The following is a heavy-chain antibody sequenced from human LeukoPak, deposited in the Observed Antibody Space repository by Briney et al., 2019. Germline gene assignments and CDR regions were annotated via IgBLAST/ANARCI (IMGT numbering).Heavy chain of an antibody. D-gene: IGHD6-13*01. CDR2: ISAYNGNT. J-gene: IGHJ6*02. V-gene: IGHV1-18*01. Sequence: ASVKVSCKASGYTFNSYGFSWVRQAPGQGLEWMGWISAYNGNTNYAQNLQGRVTMTADTSTSTAYMELRSLRSDDTAVYYCARFFPIAADGTWYYGMDVWGQGTTVTVSS. CDR3: ARFFPIAADGTWYYGMDV. CDR1: GYTFNSYG.